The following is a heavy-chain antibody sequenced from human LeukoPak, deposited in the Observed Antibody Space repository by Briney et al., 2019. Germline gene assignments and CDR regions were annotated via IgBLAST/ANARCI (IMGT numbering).Heavy chain of an antibody. D-gene: IGHD6-19*01. J-gene: IGHJ5*02. CDR1: GFTFNSYA. CDR2: INDSGGTI. V-gene: IGHV3-23*01. Sequence: GGSLRLSCAASGFTFNSYAMTWVRQAPGKGLEWVSLINDSGGTIYYADSVKGRFTISRDNSKNTLYLQMNSLRAEDTAVYYCAKPSYSSGWYRFDPWGQGTLVTVSS. CDR3: AKPSYSSGWYRFDP.